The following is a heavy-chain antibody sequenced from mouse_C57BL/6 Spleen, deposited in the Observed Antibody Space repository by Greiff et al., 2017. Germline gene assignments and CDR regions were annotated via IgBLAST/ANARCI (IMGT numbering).Heavy chain of an antibody. CDR2: IYPSDSET. J-gene: IGHJ2*01. D-gene: IGHD4-1*02. CDR1: GYTFTSYW. V-gene: IGHV1-61*01. Sequence: QVHVKQPGAELVRPGSSVKLSCKASGYTFTSYWMDWVKQRPGQGLEWIGNIYPSDSETHYNQKFKDKATLTVDKSSSTAYMQLSSLTSEDSAVYYCAQLGLDYWGQGTTLTVSS. CDR3: AQLGLDY.